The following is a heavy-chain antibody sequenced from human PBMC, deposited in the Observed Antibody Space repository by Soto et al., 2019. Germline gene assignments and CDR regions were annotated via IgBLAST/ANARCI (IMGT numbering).Heavy chain of an antibody. CDR1: GGSISSYY. CDR3: ASYIAAAGTSRYYYYYMDV. J-gene: IGHJ6*03. D-gene: IGHD6-13*01. CDR2: IYYSGST. Sequence: SLTCTVSGGSISSYYWSWIRQPPGKGLEWIGYIYYSGSTNYNPSLKNRVTISVDTSKNQFSLKLSSVTAADTAVYYCASYIAAAGTSRYYYYYMDVWGKGTTVTVSS. V-gene: IGHV4-59*08.